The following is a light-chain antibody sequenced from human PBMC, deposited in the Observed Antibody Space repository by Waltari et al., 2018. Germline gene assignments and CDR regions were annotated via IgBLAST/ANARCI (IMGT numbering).Light chain of an antibody. CDR1: QVIDNY. V-gene: IGKV1-39*01. J-gene: IGKJ3*01. Sequence: DIQMTQSPSSLSASVGDRVTINCWAGQVIDNYLNWYQQQARKDPKLLIYAPSTLQSGVPSWFSGSGSGTDFTHTIPNLQPEDFATYYCQQSFSFGGYTFGPGTRVEIK. CDR2: APS. CDR3: QQSFSFGGYT.